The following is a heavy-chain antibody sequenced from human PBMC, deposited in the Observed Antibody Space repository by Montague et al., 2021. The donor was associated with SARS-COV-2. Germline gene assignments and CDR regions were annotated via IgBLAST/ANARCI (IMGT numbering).Heavy chain of an antibody. J-gene: IGHJ6*03. CDR3: ARQLPSYCSTNKCFPYYLEV. D-gene: IGHD2-2*01. V-gene: IGHV4-39*01. CDR2: ISYAART. Sequence: SETLFLTCTVSGGSISSPDYYWGWIRQSPGKGLDWIGSISYAARTYYNPSLRSRVSFSMDTSKNHFSLSLNSVTAAATSVYFSARQLPSYCSTNKCFPYYLEVWGQRAPVTVSS. CDR1: GGSISSPDYY.